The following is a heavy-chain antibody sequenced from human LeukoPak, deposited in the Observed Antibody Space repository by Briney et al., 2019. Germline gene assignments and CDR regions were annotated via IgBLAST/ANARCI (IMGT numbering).Heavy chain of an antibody. Sequence: SQTLSLTCTVSGASISSGGYYWSWVRQDPGKGLEWIGYIYYGGSTYYNPSLKSRITISVDTSKNQFSLELSSVTAAGTAVYFCARADGGVRGYYFDYWGQGIMVTVSS. V-gene: IGHV4-31*03. CDR2: IYYGGST. CDR1: GASISSGGYY. D-gene: IGHD3-10*01. CDR3: ARADGGVRGYYFDY. J-gene: IGHJ4*02.